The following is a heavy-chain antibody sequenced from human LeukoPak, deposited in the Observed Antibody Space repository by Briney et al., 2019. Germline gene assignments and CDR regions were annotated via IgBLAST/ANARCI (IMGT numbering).Heavy chain of an antibody. CDR2: INPNSGGT. CDR1: GYTFTGYY. V-gene: IGHV1-2*02. CDR3: ARNGLRCTSTSCYPDWFDP. J-gene: IGHJ5*02. D-gene: IGHD2-2*01. Sequence: ASVKVSCKASGYTFTGYYIHWVRQAPGQGLEWMGWINPNSGGTNYAQKFQGRVTMTRDTSISTAYMELSRLRSDDTAVYCCARNGLRCTSTSCYPDWFDPWGQGTLVTVSS.